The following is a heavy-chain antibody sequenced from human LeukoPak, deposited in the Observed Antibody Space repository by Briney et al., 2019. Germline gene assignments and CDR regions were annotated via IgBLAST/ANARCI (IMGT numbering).Heavy chain of an antibody. V-gene: IGHV3-48*03. D-gene: IGHD4/OR15-4a*01. CDR1: GFTFSSYA. J-gene: IGHJ5*02. CDR3: ARAHMFLESSANYYNPWFDP. CDR2: ISPTGGTI. Sequence: PGGSLRLSCAASGFTFSSYAMSWVRQAPGKGLEWVAYISPTGGTIYYADSVNGRFSISRDDAKSSLSLQMTSLTTEDTAIYFCARAHMFLESSANYYNPWFDPWGQGTLVTVSS.